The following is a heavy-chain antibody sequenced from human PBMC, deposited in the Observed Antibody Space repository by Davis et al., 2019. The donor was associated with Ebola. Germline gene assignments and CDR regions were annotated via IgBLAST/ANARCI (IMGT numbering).Heavy chain of an antibody. V-gene: IGHV3-9*01. J-gene: IGHJ6*02. D-gene: IGHD3-3*01. Sequence: SLRLSCAASGFTFDDYAMHWVRQAPGKGLEWVSGISWNSGSIGYADSVKGRFTISRDNAKNSLYLQMNSLRAEDTALYYCAKEVSIFSYGMDVWGQGTTVTVSS. CDR3: AKEVSIFSYGMDV. CDR2: ISWNSGSI. CDR1: GFTFDDYA.